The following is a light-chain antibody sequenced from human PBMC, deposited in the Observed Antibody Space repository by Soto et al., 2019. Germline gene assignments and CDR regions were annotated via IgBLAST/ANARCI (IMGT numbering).Light chain of an antibody. CDR1: QSVTTNF. J-gene: IGKJ1*01. CDR2: GAS. CDR3: QQYGGSPRT. V-gene: IGKV3-20*01. Sequence: EIVLTQSPGTLSLSPGEGATLSCRASQSVTTNFLAWYQQKPGQAPRLLIYGASNRATGIPDRFSGSGSGTDFTLTISRLEPEDFAVYYCQQYGGSPRTFGQGTKVDIK.